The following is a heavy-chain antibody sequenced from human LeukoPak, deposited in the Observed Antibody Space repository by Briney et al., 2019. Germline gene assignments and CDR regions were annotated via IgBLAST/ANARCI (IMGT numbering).Heavy chain of an antibody. V-gene: IGHV1-8*01. D-gene: IGHD3-10*01. CDR2: MNPNSGNT. CDR3: ARGGPRRITMVRGVIISQTYYFDY. J-gene: IGHJ4*02. Sequence: ASVKVSCKASGYTFTSYDINWVRHATGQGLEWMGWMNPNSGNTGYAQKFQGRVTMTRNTSISTAYMELSSLRSEDTAVYYCARGGPRRITMVRGVIISQTYYFDYWGQGTLVTVSS. CDR1: GYTFTSYD.